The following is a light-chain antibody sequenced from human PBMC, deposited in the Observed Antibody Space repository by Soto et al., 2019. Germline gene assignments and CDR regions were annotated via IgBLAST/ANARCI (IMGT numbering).Light chain of an antibody. CDR3: QQYNNWPRT. CDR2: GAS. V-gene: IGKV3-15*01. CDR1: QSISSY. Sequence: QSPSTLSVSPGQRVTLSCRASQSISSYLAWYQQRPGQPSRLLIYGASTRATGIPARFSGSGSGTEFTLTISSLQSEDFTVYYCQQYNNWPRTFGQGTKVDI. J-gene: IGKJ1*01.